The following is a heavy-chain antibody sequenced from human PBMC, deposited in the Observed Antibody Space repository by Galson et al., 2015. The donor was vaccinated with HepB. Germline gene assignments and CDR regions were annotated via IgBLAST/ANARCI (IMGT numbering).Heavy chain of an antibody. Sequence: SLRLSCAASGFTVSSNYMSWVRQAPGKGLEWVSVVYSGGSTYYADSVKGRLSISRDNSKNKLYLQMNSLRAEDTAVYYCARFNGGKAGVDYWGQGTLVTVSS. D-gene: IGHD2-15*01. CDR1: GFTVSSNY. CDR3: ARFNGGKAGVDY. CDR2: VYSGGST. J-gene: IGHJ4*02. V-gene: IGHV3-53*01.